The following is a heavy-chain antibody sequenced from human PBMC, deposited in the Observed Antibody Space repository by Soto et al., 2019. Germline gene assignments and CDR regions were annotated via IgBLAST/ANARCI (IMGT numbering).Heavy chain of an antibody. V-gene: IGHV4-59*01. CDR2: IYKSGTT. CDR3: ARELFQFGPRVGTFDI. CDR1: GGSTSSFS. D-gene: IGHD3-16*01. J-gene: IGHJ3*02. Sequence: SEILSLTCTVSGGSTSSFSWSWIRQFPGKRLEWIAFIYKSGTTNYNPSLGSRVTVSVDTSKNQFSLKLTSVTAADTAVYYCARELFQFGPRVGTFDIWGPGPMVTV.